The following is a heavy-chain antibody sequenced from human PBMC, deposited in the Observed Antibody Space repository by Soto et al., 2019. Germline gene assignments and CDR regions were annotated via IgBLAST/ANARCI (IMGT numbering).Heavy chain of an antibody. D-gene: IGHD5-18*01. V-gene: IGHV3-53*02. CDR3: ARVDTYDYYYSIDF. CDR1: GLAVTSNY. Sequence: EVQLVETGGGLIQPGGSLSLSCAASGLAVTSNYMSWVRQAPGKGLEWVSIVYSSGTTYYADSVKGRFTFSRDKSKNTIYLQMTNLRAEDTAVYYCARVDTYDYYYSIDFWGQGTTFTVSS. CDR2: VYSSGTT. J-gene: IGHJ6*02.